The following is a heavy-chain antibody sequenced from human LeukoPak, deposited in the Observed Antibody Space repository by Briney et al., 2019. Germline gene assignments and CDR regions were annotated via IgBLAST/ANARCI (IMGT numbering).Heavy chain of an antibody. CDR1: GDSISSYSISSYY. CDR2: IYPSGST. J-gene: IGHJ4*02. CDR3: VRSIAVAGKEFDS. V-gene: IGHV4-4*07. Sequence: PSETLSLTCTVSGDSISSYSISSYYWSWIRQPAGKGLEWIGRIYPSGSTECNPSLKSRVAMSIDTSKNQFSLKLSSVTAADTAVYYCVRSIAVAGKEFDSWGRGTLVTVSS. D-gene: IGHD6-13*01.